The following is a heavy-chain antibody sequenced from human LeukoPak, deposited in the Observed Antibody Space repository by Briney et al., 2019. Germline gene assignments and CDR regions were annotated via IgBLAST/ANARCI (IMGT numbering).Heavy chain of an antibody. D-gene: IGHD3-9*01. CDR1: GGTFSSYA. CDR2: IIPIFGTA. CDR3: ARGGQYYDILTGYFLEAFDI. J-gene: IGHJ3*02. V-gene: IGHV1-69*06. Sequence: ASVKVSCKASGGTFSSYAISWVRQAPGQGLEWMGGIIPIFGTANYAQKFQGRVTITADKSTSTAYMELSSLRSEDTAVYYCARGGQYYDILTGYFLEAFDIWGQGTMVTVSS.